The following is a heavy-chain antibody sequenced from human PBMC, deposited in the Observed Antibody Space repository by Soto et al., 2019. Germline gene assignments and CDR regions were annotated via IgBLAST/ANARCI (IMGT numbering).Heavy chain of an antibody. Sequence: EVQLLESGGGLVQPGGSLRLSCAASGFTISCSAMSWVRQAPGKGLEWVSAISDRGDTTHYADSVKGRFTISRDTSKNTLYLQIYTLRAEDTAVYYCAKDKPTTTAFDYWGRGTLVTVSS. CDR3: AKDKPTTTAFDY. CDR2: ISDRGDTT. J-gene: IGHJ4*02. CDR1: GFTISCSA. V-gene: IGHV3-23*01. D-gene: IGHD1-1*01.